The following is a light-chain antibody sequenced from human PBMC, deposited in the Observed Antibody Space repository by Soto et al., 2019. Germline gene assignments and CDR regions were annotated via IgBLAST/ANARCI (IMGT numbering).Light chain of an antibody. Sequence: EIVFTQSPGTLSLSPGERAILSCRASQSVSNNYLAWYRQKPGQAPKILIYVASNRATGIPDRFSGSGSGTDFTLTISRLEPEDFAVYYCQHYGSSPPFTFGPGTKVDIK. V-gene: IGKV3-20*01. CDR1: QSVSNNY. CDR3: QHYGSSPPFT. J-gene: IGKJ3*01. CDR2: VAS.